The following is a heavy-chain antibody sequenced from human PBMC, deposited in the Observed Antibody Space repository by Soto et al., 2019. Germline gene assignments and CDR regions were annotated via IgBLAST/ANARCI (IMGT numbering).Heavy chain of an antibody. Sequence: ASVKVSCKASGYTFTSYAMHWVRQAPGQRLEWMGWINAGNGNTKYSQKFQGRVTITRDTSASTAYMELSSLRSEDTAVYYCARGPPGYGSGSSPRRNWFDPWGQGTLVTVSS. CDR2: INAGNGNT. CDR1: GYTFTSYA. V-gene: IGHV1-3*01. CDR3: ARGPPGYGSGSSPRRNWFDP. J-gene: IGHJ5*02. D-gene: IGHD3-10*01.